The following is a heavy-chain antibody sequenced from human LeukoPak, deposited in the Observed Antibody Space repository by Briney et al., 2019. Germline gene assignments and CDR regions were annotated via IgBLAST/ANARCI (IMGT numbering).Heavy chain of an antibody. CDR2: IYYSGST. D-gene: IGHD3/OR15-3a*01. CDR1: GGSISRGGYY. Sequence: SETLSLTCTVSGGSISRGGYYWSWIRQHPGKGLEWIGYIYYSGSTYYNPSLKSRVTISVDTSKNQFSLKLSSVTAADTAVYYCARVLGLVGMDVWGQGTTVTVSS. J-gene: IGHJ6*02. CDR3: ARVLGLVGMDV. V-gene: IGHV4-31*03.